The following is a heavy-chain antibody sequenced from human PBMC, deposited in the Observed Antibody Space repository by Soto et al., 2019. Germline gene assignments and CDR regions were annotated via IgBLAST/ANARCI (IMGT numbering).Heavy chain of an antibody. Sequence: XESLRLSCAASGFTFSSYGMHWVRQAPGKGLEWVAVIWYDGSNKYYADSVKGRFTISRDNSKNTLYLQMNSLRAEDTAVYHCARDRYCSGGSCYSVAWIDYWGQGTLVTVSS. D-gene: IGHD2-15*01. CDR3: ARDRYCSGGSCYSVAWIDY. CDR2: IWYDGSNK. CDR1: GFTFSSYG. J-gene: IGHJ4*02. V-gene: IGHV3-33*01.